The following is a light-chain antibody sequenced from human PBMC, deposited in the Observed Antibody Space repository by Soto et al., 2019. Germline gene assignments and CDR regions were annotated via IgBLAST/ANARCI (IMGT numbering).Light chain of an antibody. CDR1: SSNIGSNT. CDR2: TSN. CDR3: AAWDDSLNGFV. V-gene: IGLV1-44*01. Sequence: QSVLAQPPSASGAPGQRVTISYSGSSSNIGSNTVNWYQQLPGTAPKLLIYTSNQRPSGVRDRFSGSRSGTSASLAISGLQSEDEADYYCAAWDDSLNGFVFGTGTKVTVL. J-gene: IGLJ1*01.